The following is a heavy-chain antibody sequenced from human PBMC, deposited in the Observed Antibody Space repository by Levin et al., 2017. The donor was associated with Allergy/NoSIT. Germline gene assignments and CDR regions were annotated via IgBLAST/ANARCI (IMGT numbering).Heavy chain of an antibody. CDR1: GGSFSGYY. CDR3: ARLPGYNWNQNPKDG. V-gene: IGHV4-34*01. J-gene: IGHJ6*02. D-gene: IGHD1-20*01. CDR2: INHSGST. Sequence: SETLSLTCAVYGGSFSGYYWSWIRQPPGKGLEWIGEINHSGSTNYNPSLKSRVTISVDTSKNQFSLKLSSVTAADTAVYYCARLPGYNWNQNPKDGWGQGTTVTVSS.